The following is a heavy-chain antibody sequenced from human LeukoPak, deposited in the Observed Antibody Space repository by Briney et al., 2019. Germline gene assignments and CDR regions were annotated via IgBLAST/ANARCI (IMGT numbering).Heavy chain of an antibody. V-gene: IGHV3-21*01. Sequence: GGSLRLSCAASGFTFSSYSMNWVRQAPGKGLEWVSSISSSSSYIYYADSVKGRFTISRDNAKNSLYLQMNSLRAEDTAVYYCARDYYGSGSYYVPLYYYMDVWGKGTTVTISS. CDR1: GFTFSSYS. D-gene: IGHD3-10*01. CDR2: ISSSSSYI. J-gene: IGHJ6*03. CDR3: ARDYYGSGSYYVPLYYYMDV.